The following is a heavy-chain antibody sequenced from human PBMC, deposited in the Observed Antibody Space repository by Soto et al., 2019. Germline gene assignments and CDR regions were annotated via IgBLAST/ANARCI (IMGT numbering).Heavy chain of an antibody. D-gene: IGHD5-12*01. J-gene: IGHJ6*02. Sequence: GGSLRLSCAASGFTFSSYWMSWVRQAPGKGLEWVANIKQDGSEKYYVDSVKGRFTISRDNAKNSLYLQMNSLRAEDTAVYYCARRIEWLRFGGMDVWGQGTTVTVSS. CDR2: IKQDGSEK. CDR1: GFTFSSYW. V-gene: IGHV3-7*03. CDR3: ARRIEWLRFGGMDV.